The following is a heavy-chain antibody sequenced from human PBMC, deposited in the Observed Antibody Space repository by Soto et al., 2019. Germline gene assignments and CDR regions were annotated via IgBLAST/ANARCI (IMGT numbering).Heavy chain of an antibody. Sequence: QVQVVQSGAEVKKPGASVKVSCKTSGYTFTNYHVHWVRQAPGQGLEWMGAINPNGGSTTYAQHLQDRVTLTSDSATSTVYREMGSLRSDDSAVYYCALPKNTLGWYNFWGQGTLVTVS. CDR1: GYTFTNYH. J-gene: IGHJ4*02. CDR2: INPNGGST. CDR3: ALPKNTLGWYNF. V-gene: IGHV1-46*01. D-gene: IGHD6-19*01.